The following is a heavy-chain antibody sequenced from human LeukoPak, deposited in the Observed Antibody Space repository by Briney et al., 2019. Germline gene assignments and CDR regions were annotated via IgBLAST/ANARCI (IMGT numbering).Heavy chain of an antibody. D-gene: IGHD6-19*01. CDR1: GFTFSSYA. CDR2: ISGSGGGT. V-gene: IGHV3-23*01. Sequence: QPGASLRLSCAASGFTFSSYAMSWVRQAPGKGLEWVSAISGSGGGTYYADSVKGRFTISRDNSKNTLYLQMNSLRAEDTAVYYCAKASSKVAGTAIGYWGQGTLVTVSS. CDR3: AKASSKVAGTAIGY. J-gene: IGHJ4*02.